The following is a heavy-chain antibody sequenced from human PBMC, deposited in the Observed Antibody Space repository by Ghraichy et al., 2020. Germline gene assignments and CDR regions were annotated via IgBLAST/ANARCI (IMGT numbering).Heavy chain of an antibody. J-gene: IGHJ4*02. D-gene: IGHD6-19*01. V-gene: IGHV3-53*01. CDR2: IYSAGYA. Sequence: SCAASRFTVTTNSMSWVRQSPGKGLEWVSVIYSAGYAYYADSVKGRFTISRDTSKNTLYLHMNSLRAEDTAFYYCAGDPPGGSGFYYFNYWGQGTLVTVSS. CDR1: RFTVTTNS. CDR3: AGDPPGGSGFYYFNY.